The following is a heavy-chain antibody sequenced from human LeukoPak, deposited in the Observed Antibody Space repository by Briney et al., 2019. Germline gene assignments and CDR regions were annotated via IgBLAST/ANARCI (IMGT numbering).Heavy chain of an antibody. D-gene: IGHD3-22*01. CDR2: INPNSGDT. J-gene: IGHJ4*02. CDR3: ARDQRYYDSSGHLDY. CDR1: GYTFTGYY. V-gene: IGHV1-2*02. Sequence: ASVKVSCKASGYTFTGYYMHWVRQAPGQGLEWMGWINPNSGDTNYAQKFQDRVTMTRDTSISTAYMELSRLRSEDTAVYYCARDQRYYDSSGHLDYWGQGTLVTVSS.